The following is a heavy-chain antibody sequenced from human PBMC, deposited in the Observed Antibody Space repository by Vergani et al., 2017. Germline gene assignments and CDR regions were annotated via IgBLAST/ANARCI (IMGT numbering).Heavy chain of an antibody. CDR1: GGTFSSYA. J-gene: IGHJ1*01. CDR2: IIPIFGTA. Sequence: QVQLVQSGAEVKKPGSSVKVSCKASGGTFSSYAISWVRQAPGQGLEWMGGIIPIFGTANYAQKLQGRVTMTTDTSTSTAYMELRSLRSDDTAVYYCARDSLESYYDSSGYRPMWYFQHWGQGTLVTVSS. V-gene: IGHV1-69*06. D-gene: IGHD3-22*01. CDR3: ARDSLESYYDSSGYRPMWYFQH.